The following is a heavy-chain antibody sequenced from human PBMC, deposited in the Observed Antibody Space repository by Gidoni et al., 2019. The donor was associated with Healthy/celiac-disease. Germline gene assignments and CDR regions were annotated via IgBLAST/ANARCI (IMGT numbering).Heavy chain of an antibody. V-gene: IGHV4-39*01. CDR3: ASERGYSYGYGNNDWYFDL. J-gene: IGHJ2*01. CDR1: GGSLSSRRYY. CDR2: IYYSGST. Sequence: QLQLQESGPGLVKPSETLSLTCTVSGGSLSSRRYYWGGIRQPPGKGLEWIGSIYYSGSTYYNPSLKSRVTISVDTSKNQFSLKLSSVTAADTAVYYCASERGYSYGYGNNDWYFDLWGRGTLVTVSS. D-gene: IGHD5-18*01.